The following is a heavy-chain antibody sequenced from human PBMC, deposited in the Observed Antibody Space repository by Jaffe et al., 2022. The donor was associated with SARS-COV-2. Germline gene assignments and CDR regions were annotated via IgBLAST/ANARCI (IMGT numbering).Heavy chain of an antibody. CDR1: GFTLSSHS. V-gene: IGHV3-23*01. Sequence: EVQLLESGGDLVQPGGSLRLSCAASGFTLSSHSMSWVRLAPGQGLEWVSAISYGSGDTFYADSVKGRFTIYKDNSKNTLYLQMNSLRAEDTALYYCALVGGTDFDYWGQGTLVTVSS. J-gene: IGHJ4*02. CDR3: ALVGGTDFDY. D-gene: IGHD1-26*01. CDR2: ISYGSGDT.